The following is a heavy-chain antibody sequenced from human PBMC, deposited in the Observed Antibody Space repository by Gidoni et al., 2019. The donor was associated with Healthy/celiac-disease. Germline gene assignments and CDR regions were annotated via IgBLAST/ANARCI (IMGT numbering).Heavy chain of an antibody. CDR2: ISGSGGST. CDR3: AKGEHITMVPAEDY. D-gene: IGHD3-10*01. V-gene: IGHV3-23*01. J-gene: IGHJ4*02. CDR1: GFTFRSYA. Sequence: EVQLLESGGGLSQPGGSLRLSCSASGFTFRSYALRGVRQAPGKGLEWVSAISGSGGSTYYADSVKGRFTISRDNSKNTLYLQMNSLRAEDTAVYYCAKGEHITMVPAEDYWGQGTLVTVSS.